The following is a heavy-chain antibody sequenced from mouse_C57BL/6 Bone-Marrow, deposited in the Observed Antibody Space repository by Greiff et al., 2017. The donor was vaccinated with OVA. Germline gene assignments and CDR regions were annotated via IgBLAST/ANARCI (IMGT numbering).Heavy chain of an antibody. V-gene: IGHV1-76*01. J-gene: IGHJ3*01. Sequence: QVQLQQSGAELVRPGASVKLSCKASGYTFTDYYINWVKQRPGQGLEWIARIYPGSGNTYYNEKFKGKATLTAEKSSSTAYMQLSSLTSEDSAIYFCAFFADWGQGTLVTVSA. CDR3: AFFAD. CDR1: GYTFTDYY. CDR2: IYPGSGNT.